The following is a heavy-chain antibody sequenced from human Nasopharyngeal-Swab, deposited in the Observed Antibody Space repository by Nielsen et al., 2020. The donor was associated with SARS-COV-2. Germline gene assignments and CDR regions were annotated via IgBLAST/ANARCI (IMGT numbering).Heavy chain of an antibody. CDR2: IVVGSGNT. D-gene: IGHD3-10*01. Sequence: SVKVSCKASGFTFTSSAVQWVRQARGQRLEWIGWIVVGSGNTNYAQKFQERVTITRDMSTSTAYMELSSLRSEDTAVYYCAADVRNYYGSGSAYYYYMDVWGKGTTVTVSS. CDR3: AADVRNYYGSGSAYYYYMDV. CDR1: GFTFTSSA. J-gene: IGHJ6*03. V-gene: IGHV1-58*01.